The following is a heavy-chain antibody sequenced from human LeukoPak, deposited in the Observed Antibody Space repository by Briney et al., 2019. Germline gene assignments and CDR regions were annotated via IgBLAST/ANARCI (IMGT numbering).Heavy chain of an antibody. CDR2: IYHSGST. CDR3: AAGYSSTWYYFDY. CDR1: GDSISSYY. D-gene: IGHD6-13*01. V-gene: IGHV4-59*01. Sequence: SETLSLTCTVSGDSISSYYWSWIRQPPGKGLEWIGYIYHSGSTNYNPSLKSRVTISADTSKDQFSLKLASVTAADTAVYYCAAGYSSTWYYFDYWGQGTLVTVSS. J-gene: IGHJ4*02.